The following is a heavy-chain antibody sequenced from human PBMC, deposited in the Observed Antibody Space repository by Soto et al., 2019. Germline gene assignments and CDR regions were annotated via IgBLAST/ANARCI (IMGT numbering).Heavy chain of an antibody. D-gene: IGHD3-10*01. CDR1: GFTVANYA. CDR2: ISWNSGNI. Sequence: EVQLVESGGALVQPGTSLRLSCSASGFTVANYAMHWVRQAPGKGLEWVSGISWNSGNIGYADSVKGRFTISRDNAKNSLYLQMNSLRAEDTALYYCAKFGTGATGDAFDIWGQGTMVTVSS. V-gene: IGHV3-9*01. CDR3: AKFGTGATGDAFDI. J-gene: IGHJ3*02.